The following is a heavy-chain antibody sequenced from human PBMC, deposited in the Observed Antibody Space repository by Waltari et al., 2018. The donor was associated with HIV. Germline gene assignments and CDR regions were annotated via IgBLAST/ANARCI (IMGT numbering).Heavy chain of an antibody. Sequence: QVQLQESGPGLVKPSETLSLTCAVSDYSISSGYYWGWIRQPPGKGLELIGSIYHSGSTYSHPSLKSRVTITGDTTKNQVSLKLSSVTAADTAVYYCARERGGYDILTGYWEGDVWGQGTTVTVSS. D-gene: IGHD3-9*01. V-gene: IGHV4-38-2*02. CDR2: IYHSGST. J-gene: IGHJ6*02. CDR1: DYSISSGYY. CDR3: ARERGGYDILTGYWEGDV.